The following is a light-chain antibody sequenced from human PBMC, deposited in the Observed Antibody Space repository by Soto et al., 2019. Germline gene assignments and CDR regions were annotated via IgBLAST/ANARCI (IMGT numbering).Light chain of an antibody. CDR1: QSVSSN. CDR3: QQYNNWPPMT. CDR2: GAS. Sequence: EIEMTQAPAPLSAAPGERATLCSRASQSVSSNLAWYQQKPGQAPRLLIYGASTRATGIPARFSGSGPGTEFTLTISSLQSEDFAVYYCQQYNNWPPMTCGQGTKV. V-gene: IGKV3-15*01. J-gene: IGKJ1*01.